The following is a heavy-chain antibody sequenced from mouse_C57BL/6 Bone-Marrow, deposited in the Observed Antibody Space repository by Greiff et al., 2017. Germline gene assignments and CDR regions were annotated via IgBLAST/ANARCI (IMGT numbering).Heavy chain of an antibody. Sequence: VQLQQSGAELARPGASVKLSCKASGYTFTSYGISWVKQRTGQGLEWIGEIYPRSGNTYYNEKFKGKATLTADKSSSTAYMELRSLTSADSAVYFCARAGAYWGQGTLVTVSA. CDR3: ARAGAY. V-gene: IGHV1-81*01. CDR1: GYTFTSYG. CDR2: IYPRSGNT. J-gene: IGHJ3*01.